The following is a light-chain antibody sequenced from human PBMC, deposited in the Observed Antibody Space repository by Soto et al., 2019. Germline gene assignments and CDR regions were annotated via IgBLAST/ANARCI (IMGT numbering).Light chain of an antibody. Sequence: EIGLTQSQATLSLSPGERATLACRASQSVNNYLAWYQQKPGQAPRLLIYDASNRATGIPARFSGSGSGTDFTLTISSLEPEDFAVYYCQQRSNWPPYTFGQGTKLEIK. CDR2: DAS. J-gene: IGKJ2*01. V-gene: IGKV3-11*01. CDR3: QQRSNWPPYT. CDR1: QSVNNY.